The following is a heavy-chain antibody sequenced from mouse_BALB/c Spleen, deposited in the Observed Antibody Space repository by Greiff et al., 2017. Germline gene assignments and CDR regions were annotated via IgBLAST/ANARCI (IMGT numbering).Heavy chain of an antibody. Sequence: DVQLVESGGGLVKPGGSLKLSCAASGFTFSSYAMSWVRQTPEKRLEWVASISSGGSTYYPDSVKGRFTISRDNARNILYLQMSSLRSEDTAMYYCARFSYYDYDWFAYWGQGTLVTVSA. CDR3: ARFSYYDYDWFAY. CDR2: ISSGGST. D-gene: IGHD2-4*01. J-gene: IGHJ3*01. CDR1: GFTFSSYA. V-gene: IGHV5-6-5*01.